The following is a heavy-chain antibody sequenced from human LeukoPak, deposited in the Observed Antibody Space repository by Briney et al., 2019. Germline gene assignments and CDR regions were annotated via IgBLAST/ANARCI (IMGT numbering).Heavy chain of an antibody. CDR2: IYYSGST. D-gene: IGHD3-10*01. CDR3: ARDNGDGSGSYYNV. CDR1: GGSISGYY. V-gene: IGHV4-59*01. Sequence: PSETLSLTCTVSGGSISGYYWSWIRQPPGKGLEWIGYIYYSGSTNYNPSLKSRVTISVDTSKNQFSLKLSSVTAADTAVYYCARDNGDGSGSYYNVWGQGTLVTVSS. J-gene: IGHJ4*02.